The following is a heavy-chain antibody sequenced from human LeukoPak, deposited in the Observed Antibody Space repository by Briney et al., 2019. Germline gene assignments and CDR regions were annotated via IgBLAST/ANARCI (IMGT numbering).Heavy chain of an antibody. Sequence: GGSLGLSCAASGFTFSNYGMSWVRQAPGKGLEWVSSITGSGGTTYYAESVKGRFTISRDNSKNTLYVQMNSLRAEDTAIYYCAKTSGFYDWWGQGTLVTVSS. V-gene: IGHV3-23*01. CDR2: ITGSGGTT. J-gene: IGHJ4*02. CDR1: GFTFSNYG. D-gene: IGHD3-22*01. CDR3: AKTSGFYDW.